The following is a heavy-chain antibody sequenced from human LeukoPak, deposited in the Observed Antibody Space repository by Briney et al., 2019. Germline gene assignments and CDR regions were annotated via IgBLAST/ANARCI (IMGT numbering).Heavy chain of an antibody. J-gene: IGHJ4*02. CDR2: IYHSGST. CDR1: GGSISSGGYS. CDR3: ARGRRRDFWSGYHFDY. V-gene: IGHV4-30-2*01. D-gene: IGHD3-3*01. Sequence: PSETLSLTCAVSGGSISSGGYSWSWIRQPPGKGLEWIGYIYHSGSTYYNPSLKSRVTISVDRSKNQFSLKLSSVTAADTAVYYCARGRRRDFWSGYHFDYWGQGTLVTGSS.